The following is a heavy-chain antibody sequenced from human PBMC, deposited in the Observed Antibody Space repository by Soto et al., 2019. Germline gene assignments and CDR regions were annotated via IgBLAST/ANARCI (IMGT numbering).Heavy chain of an antibody. V-gene: IGHV1-69*12. D-gene: IGHD5-12*01. J-gene: IGHJ4*02. CDR2: IVPIVDTS. CDR1: GGTFSSYA. CDR3: VRVVAIPGYPDN. Sequence: QVQLVQSGAEVRQPASSVKVSCKTSGGTFSSYAISWVRQAPGQGLEWMGGIVPIVDTSTYAQKFQGRVTMTADESTSTVYMELSSLSSDDTAVYYCVRVVAIPGYPDNWGQGTLVTVSS.